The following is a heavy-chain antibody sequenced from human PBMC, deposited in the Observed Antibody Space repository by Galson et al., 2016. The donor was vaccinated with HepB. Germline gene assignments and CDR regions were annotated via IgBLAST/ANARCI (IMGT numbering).Heavy chain of an antibody. V-gene: IGHV3-30*18. D-gene: IGHD3-3*01. CDR1: GITFNVYA. Sequence: SLRLSCAASGITFNVYAMHWVRQAPGKGLEWVAVISYDGDRKYYADSVTGRFTISRDDSTKTLYLQMNSLGPDDTAMYYCAKDSGGGPYDSWNSPGFSGVFWGQGTLVTVSS. CDR2: ISYDGDRK. CDR3: AKDSGGGPYDSWNSPGFSGVF. J-gene: IGHJ4*02.